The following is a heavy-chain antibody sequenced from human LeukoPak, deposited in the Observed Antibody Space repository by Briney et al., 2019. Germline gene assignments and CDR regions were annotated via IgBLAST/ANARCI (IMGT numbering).Heavy chain of an antibody. Sequence: ASVKVSCKASGYTFTGYYMHWVRQAPGQGLEWMGWINPNSGGTNYAQKFQGRVTMTRDTSISTAYMELSRLRSDDTAVYYCAITMVRGAHPRWGYWGQGTLVTVSS. D-gene: IGHD3-10*01. CDR3: AITMVRGAHPRWGY. J-gene: IGHJ4*02. CDR2: INPNSGGT. CDR1: GYTFTGYY. V-gene: IGHV1-2*02.